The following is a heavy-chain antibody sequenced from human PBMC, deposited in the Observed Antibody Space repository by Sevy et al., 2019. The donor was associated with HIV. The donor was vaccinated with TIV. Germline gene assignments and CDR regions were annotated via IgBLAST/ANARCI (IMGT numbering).Heavy chain of an antibody. CDR1: GYAFTGYW. CDR2: INPISGGT. CDR3: ARAPTDFRMGGMDV. D-gene: IGHD3-3*01. Sequence: KAGASVKVSCKTSGYAFTGYWIHWVRLAPGQGLEWMGRINPISGGTDDAQKFQGRVTMTRDTSISTAYMDVSRLTSDDTAVYYCARAPTDFRMGGMDVRGQGTVVTVSS. J-gene: IGHJ6*02. V-gene: IGHV1-2*06.